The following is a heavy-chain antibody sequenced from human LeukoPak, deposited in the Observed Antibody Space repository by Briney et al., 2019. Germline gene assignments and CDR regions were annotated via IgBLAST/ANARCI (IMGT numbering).Heavy chain of an antibody. Sequence: ASVKVSCKASGYTFTGYYIHWVRQAPGQGLEWMGWINPNRGGTNSVQKFQGRVTMTRDTSITTAYMDLSRLRSDDTAGYFCARDAREVSYYGSGTFKFGENYFDYWGQGTLVTVSS. J-gene: IGHJ4*02. CDR1: GYTFTGYY. CDR3: ARDAREVSYYGSGTFKFGENYFDY. CDR2: INPNRGGT. D-gene: IGHD3-10*01. V-gene: IGHV1-2*02.